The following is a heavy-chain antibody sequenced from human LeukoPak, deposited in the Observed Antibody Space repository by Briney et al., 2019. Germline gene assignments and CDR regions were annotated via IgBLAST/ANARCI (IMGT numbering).Heavy chain of an antibody. V-gene: IGHV3-48*01. CDR3: ARARSGGPLAARYFDY. CDR2: ISSSSSTI. J-gene: IGHJ4*02. CDR1: GFTFSSYS. Sequence: TGGSLRLSCAASGFTFSSYSMNWVRQAPGKRLEWVSYISSSSSTIYYADSVKGRFTISRDNAKNSLYLQMNSLRAEDTAVYYCARARSGGPLAARYFDYWGQGTLVTVSS. D-gene: IGHD6-6*01.